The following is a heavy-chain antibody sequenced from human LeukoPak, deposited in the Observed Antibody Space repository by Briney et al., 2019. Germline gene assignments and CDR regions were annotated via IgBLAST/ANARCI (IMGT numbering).Heavy chain of an antibody. J-gene: IGHJ4*02. CDR3: ARDLEAAAGPFDY. D-gene: IGHD6-13*01. V-gene: IGHV3-11*06. CDR1: GFTFSDYY. Sequence: GGSLRLSCAASGFTFSDYYMSWIRQAPGKGLEWVSYISSSSSYTNYADSVKGRFTISRVNAKNSLYLQMNSLRAEDTAVYYCARDLEAAAGPFDYWGQGTLVTVSS. CDR2: ISSSSSYT.